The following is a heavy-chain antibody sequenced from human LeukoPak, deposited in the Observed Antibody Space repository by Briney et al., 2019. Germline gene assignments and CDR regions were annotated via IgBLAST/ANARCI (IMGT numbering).Heavy chain of an antibody. V-gene: IGHV1-3*01. CDR2: INAGNGNT. CDR3: ARGRVDGSGSSNFDY. Sequence: ASVKVSCKASGYTFTSYAMHWVRQAPGQRLEWMGWINAGNGNTGYAQKFQGRVTMTRNTSISTAYMELSSLRSEDTAVYYCARGRVDGSGSSNFDYWGQGTLVTVSS. CDR1: GYTFTSYA. D-gene: IGHD3-10*01. J-gene: IGHJ4*02.